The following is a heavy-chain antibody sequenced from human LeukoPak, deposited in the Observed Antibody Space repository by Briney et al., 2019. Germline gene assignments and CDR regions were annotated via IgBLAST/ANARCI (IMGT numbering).Heavy chain of an antibody. V-gene: IGHV3-66*01. CDR1: GFTFGDYA. Sequence: GGSLRLSCTASGFTFGDYAMSWVRQAPGKGLEWVSVIYSGGSTYYADSVKGRFTISRDNSKNTLYLQMNSLRAEDTAVYYCARDAPGDWGQGTLVTVSS. J-gene: IGHJ4*02. CDR3: ARDAPGD. CDR2: IYSGGST.